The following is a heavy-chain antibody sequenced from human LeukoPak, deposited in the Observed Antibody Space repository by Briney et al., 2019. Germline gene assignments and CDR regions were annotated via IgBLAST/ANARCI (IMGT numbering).Heavy chain of an antibody. CDR3: ARAVRMVYYYGMDV. CDR2: IFYSGNT. Sequence: PSETLSLTCTVFGGSISSGDYYWSWIRQPPGKGLEWIGYIFYSGNTYYNPSLKSRVTISVDTSKNQFSLKLSSVTAADTAVYYCARAVRMVYYYGMDVWGQGTTVTVSS. V-gene: IGHV4-30-4*01. CDR1: GGSISSGDYY. J-gene: IGHJ6*02. D-gene: IGHD2-8*01.